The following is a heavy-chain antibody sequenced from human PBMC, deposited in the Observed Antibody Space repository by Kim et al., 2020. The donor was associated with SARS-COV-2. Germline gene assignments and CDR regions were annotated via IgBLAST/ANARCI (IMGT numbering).Heavy chain of an antibody. CDR1: GFTFSSYA. V-gene: IGHV3-64D*09. J-gene: IGHJ3*02. Sequence: GGSLRLSCSASGFTFSSYAMHWVRQAPGKGLEYVSAISSNGGSTYYADSVKGRFTISRDNSKNTLYLQMSSLRAEDTAVYYCVKGGDVDIVAREAFDIWGQGTMVTVSS. D-gene: IGHD5-12*01. CDR3: VKGGDVDIVAREAFDI. CDR2: ISSNGGST.